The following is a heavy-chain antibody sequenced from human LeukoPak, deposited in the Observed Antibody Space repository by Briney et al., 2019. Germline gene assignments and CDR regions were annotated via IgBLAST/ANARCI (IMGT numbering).Heavy chain of an antibody. J-gene: IGHJ5*02. CDR1: GGSISSSNW. D-gene: IGHD3-3*01. CDR2: IYHSGST. Sequence: SETLSLTCAVSGGSISSSNWWSWVRQPPGKGLEWIGEIYHSGSTNYNPSLKSRVTISVDKSKNQFSLKLSSVTAADTAVYYCARDHPYNYDFWSGCSPDSGGFDPWGQGTLVTVSS. CDR3: ARDHPYNYDFWSGCSPDSGGFDP. V-gene: IGHV4-4*02.